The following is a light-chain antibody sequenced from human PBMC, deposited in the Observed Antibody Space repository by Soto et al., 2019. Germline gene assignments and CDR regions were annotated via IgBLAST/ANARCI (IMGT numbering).Light chain of an antibody. V-gene: IGKV1-8*01. CDR2: AAS. J-gene: IGKJ3*01. CDR3: QQYYSYPGT. CDR1: QGISSY. Sequence: AIRMTQSPSSLSASTGDRGTITCRASQGISSYLAWYQQKPGKAPKLLIYAASTLQSGVPSRFSGSGSGTDFTLTISCLQSEGFATYYCQQYYSYPGTFGPGTKVDIK.